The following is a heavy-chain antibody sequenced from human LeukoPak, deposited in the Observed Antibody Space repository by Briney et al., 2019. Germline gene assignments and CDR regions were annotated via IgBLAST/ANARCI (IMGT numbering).Heavy chain of an antibody. J-gene: IGHJ4*02. CDR2: ISYDGSNN. D-gene: IGHD2-2*01. V-gene: IGHV3-30-3*01. CDR3: AREGYCSTISCLAIDY. Sequence: GGSLRLSCAASGFTFSSYAMHWVRQAPGKGLEWVAFISYDGSNNYYADSVKGRFTISRDNSKNALYLQMNSLRAEDTAVYYCAREGYCSTISCLAIDYWGQGNLVTVSS. CDR1: GFTFSSYA.